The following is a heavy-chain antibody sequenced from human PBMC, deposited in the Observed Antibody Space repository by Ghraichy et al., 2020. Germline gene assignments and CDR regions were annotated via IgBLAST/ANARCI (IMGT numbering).Heavy chain of an antibody. CDR2: IKYDGSAE. CDR1: EFAYNSYW. J-gene: IGHJ4*02. V-gene: IGHV3-7*01. CDR3: ARGWGRFDY. Sequence: LSLTCAASEFAYNSYWMNWVRQAPGKGLEWVAYIKYDGSAEYYVDSVKGRFAISRDNAKNSLFLQMNSLRAEDTAVYYCARGWGRFDYWGQGTLVTVSS. D-gene: IGHD2-21*02.